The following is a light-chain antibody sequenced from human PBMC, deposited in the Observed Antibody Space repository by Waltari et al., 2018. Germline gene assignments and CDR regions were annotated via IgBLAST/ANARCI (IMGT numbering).Light chain of an antibody. J-gene: IGLJ2*01. CDR3: QTWDDSLNGVV. Sequence: QSVLTPPPSASGTPGQPVTIPCSGSSSHIGVNTVNWYQQLPGTAPKLLIYTDNLRPSGVPDRFSGSKSGTSASLAISGLQSEDEADYHCQTWDDSLNGVVFGGGTKLTVL. V-gene: IGLV1-44*01. CDR2: TDN. CDR1: SSHIGVNT.